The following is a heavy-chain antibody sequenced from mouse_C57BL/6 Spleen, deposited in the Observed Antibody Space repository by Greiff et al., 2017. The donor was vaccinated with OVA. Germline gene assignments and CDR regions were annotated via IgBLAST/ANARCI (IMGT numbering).Heavy chain of an antibody. J-gene: IGHJ2*01. V-gene: IGHV1-82*01. Sequence: VQLHQSGPELVKPGASVKISCKASGFAFSSSWMNWVKQRPGKGLEWIGRIYPGDGDTNYNGKFKGKATLTADKSSSTAYMQLSSLTSEDSAVYFCARLYDGHKYYFDYWGQGTTLTVSS. CDR1: GFAFSSSW. CDR2: IYPGDGDT. CDR3: ARLYDGHKYYFDY. D-gene: IGHD2-3*01.